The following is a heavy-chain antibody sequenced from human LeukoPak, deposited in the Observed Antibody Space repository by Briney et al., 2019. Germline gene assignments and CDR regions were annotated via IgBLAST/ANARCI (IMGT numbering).Heavy chain of an antibody. Sequence: PGGSLRLSCAAFGFSFSRYAMNWVRQAPGKGLEWVSSISSSSSYIYYADSVKGRFTISRDNAKNSLYLQMNSLRAEDTAVYYCARESVWFGEWDWGQGTLVTVSS. V-gene: IGHV3-21*01. CDR3: ARESVWFGEWD. CDR2: ISSSSSYI. J-gene: IGHJ4*02. D-gene: IGHD3-10*01. CDR1: GFSFSRYA.